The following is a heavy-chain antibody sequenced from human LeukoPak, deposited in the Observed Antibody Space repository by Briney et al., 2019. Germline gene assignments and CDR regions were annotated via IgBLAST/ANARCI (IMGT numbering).Heavy chain of an antibody. Sequence: GGSLRLSCAASGFTFSIYWMNWVRQAPGKGLEWVANINQDGSEKYYVDSVKGRFTISRDNAKNSLYLQMNSLRAEDTAVYYCARLILRGSSWQHNWFDPWGQGTLVTVFS. CDR2: INQDGSEK. D-gene: IGHD6-13*01. J-gene: IGHJ5*02. V-gene: IGHV3-7*01. CDR3: ARLILRGSSWQHNWFDP. CDR1: GFTFSIYW.